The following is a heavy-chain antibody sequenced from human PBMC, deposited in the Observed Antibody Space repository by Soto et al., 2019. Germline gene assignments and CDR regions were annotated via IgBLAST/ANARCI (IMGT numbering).Heavy chain of an antibody. Sequence: QLQLQESGSGLVKPSQTLSLTCAVSGGSISSGGYSWRWLRQPPGKGLEGIRDIYHSGSTYYTPSLKRRVTTSVHRSKTQFSLKLSSVTAADTAVYYCTGDPGLWGRGTLVTVSS. CDR3: TGDPGL. CDR2: IYHSGST. CDR1: GGSISSGGYS. V-gene: IGHV4-30-2*01. J-gene: IGHJ2*01.